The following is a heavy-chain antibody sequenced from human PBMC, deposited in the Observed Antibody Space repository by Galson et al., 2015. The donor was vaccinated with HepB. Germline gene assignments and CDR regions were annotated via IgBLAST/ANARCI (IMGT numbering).Heavy chain of an antibody. J-gene: IGHJ6*03. CDR3: ARDSYYDFWSGYFSRYYYYMDV. D-gene: IGHD3-3*01. CDR2: ISAYNGST. V-gene: IGHV1-18*01. CDR1: GYTFTSYG. Sequence: SVKVSCKASGYTFTSYGISWVRQAPGQGLEWMGWISAYNGSTNYAQKLQGRVTMTTDTSTSTAYMELRSLRSDDTAVYYCARDSYYDFWSGYFSRYYYYMDVWGKGTTVTVSS.